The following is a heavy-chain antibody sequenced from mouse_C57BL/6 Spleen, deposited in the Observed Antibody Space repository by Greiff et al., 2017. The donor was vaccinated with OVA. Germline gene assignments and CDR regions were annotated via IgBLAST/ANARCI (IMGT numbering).Heavy chain of an antibody. CDR1: GFNIKDDY. V-gene: IGHV14-4*01. J-gene: IGHJ4*01. Sequence: VQLQQSGAELVRPGASVKLSCTASGFNIKDDYMHWVKQRPEQGLEWIGWIDPENGDTEYASQFQGQATITADTSSNTAYLQLSSLTSEDTAVYYCTSITAVVGYAMDYWGQGTSVTVSS. CDR2: IDPENGDT. D-gene: IGHD1-1*01. CDR3: TSITAVVGYAMDY.